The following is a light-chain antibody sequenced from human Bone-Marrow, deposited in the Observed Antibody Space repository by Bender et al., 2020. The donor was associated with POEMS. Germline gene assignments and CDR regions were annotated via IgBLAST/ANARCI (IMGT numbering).Light chain of an antibody. CDR2: GTN. V-gene: IGLV7-46*01. CDR3: ALWDSNQFI. J-gene: IGLJ6*01. CDR1: TGAVTTSNY. Sequence: QAVVTQESALTTSPGETVTLTCRSSTGAVTTSNYANWVQEKPDHLFTGLIGGTNNRAPGVPARFSGSLIGDKAALTITGAQTEDEAIYFCALWDSNQFIFGSGTKV.